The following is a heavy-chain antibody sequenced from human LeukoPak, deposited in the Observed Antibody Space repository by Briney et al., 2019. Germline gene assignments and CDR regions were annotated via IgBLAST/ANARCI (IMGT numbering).Heavy chain of an antibody. D-gene: IGHD3-10*01. Sequence: SETLSLTCAVYGGSFSGYYWSWIRQPPGKGLEWIGEINHSGSTNYNPSLKSRVTISVDTSKNRFSLKLSSVTAADTAVYYCARAYGSGSPIDYWGQGTLVTVSS. V-gene: IGHV4-34*01. CDR1: GGSFSGYY. J-gene: IGHJ4*02. CDR2: INHSGST. CDR3: ARAYGSGSPIDY.